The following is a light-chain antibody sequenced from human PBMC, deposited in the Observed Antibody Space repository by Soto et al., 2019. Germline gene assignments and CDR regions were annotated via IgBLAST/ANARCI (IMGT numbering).Light chain of an antibody. V-gene: IGLV2-11*01. CDR1: SSDVGSNNY. J-gene: IGLJ2*01. CDR2: DVS. Sequence: QSVLTQPRSVSGSPGQSGAISCTGRSSDVGSNNYVSWYQHHPGKAPKLMTYDVSKRPPGVPDRFSGSKSGNTATLTISGLQAEDDADYYCGSYGGSSTLAVFGGGTKATVL. CDR3: GSYGGSSTLAV.